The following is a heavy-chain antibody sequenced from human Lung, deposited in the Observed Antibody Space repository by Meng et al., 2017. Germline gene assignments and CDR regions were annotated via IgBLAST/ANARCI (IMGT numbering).Heavy chain of an antibody. CDR2: IYTTGDT. CDR1: GAFINNGDYY. Sequence: LRLSCTVSGAFINNGDYYWSWIRQPAGKGLEWIGRIYTTGDTNYNPSLKNRVTISIDTSKNQFSLKLTSVTAADTAVYYCAKEGYDARLVLGEFSLVGYGMDVWGQGTTVTVSS. V-gene: IGHV4-61*02. J-gene: IGHJ6*02. D-gene: IGHD3-16*02. CDR3: AKEGYDARLVLGEFSLVGYGMDV.